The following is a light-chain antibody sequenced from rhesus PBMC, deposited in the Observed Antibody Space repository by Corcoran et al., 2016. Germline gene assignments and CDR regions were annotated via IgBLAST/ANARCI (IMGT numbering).Light chain of an antibody. J-gene: IGKJ3*01. CDR3: QQYNIWPFT. V-gene: IGKV3-42*03. Sequence: EIVLTQSPATLSLSPGERAILSCRASQSVSSSLAWYQQKPEQAPRLLIYDTSSRATGIPDRFSGSGSGTDFTLTISSLEPEDFAVYYCQQYNIWPFTFGPGTKLDI. CDR1: QSVSSS. CDR2: DTS.